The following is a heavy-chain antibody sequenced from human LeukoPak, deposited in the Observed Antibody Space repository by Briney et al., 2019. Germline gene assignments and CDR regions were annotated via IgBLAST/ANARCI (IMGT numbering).Heavy chain of an antibody. Sequence: GESLKISCAASGFTFSSYWIHWVRPAPGKGLVWVSRINSDGSSTNYADSVKGRFTISRDNAKNTLYLQMNSLRTEDTAVYYCAIQNHYSLDYWGQGTLVTVSS. V-gene: IGHV3-74*01. D-gene: IGHD2-21*01. CDR1: GFTFSSYW. J-gene: IGHJ4*02. CDR2: INSDGSST. CDR3: AIQNHYSLDY.